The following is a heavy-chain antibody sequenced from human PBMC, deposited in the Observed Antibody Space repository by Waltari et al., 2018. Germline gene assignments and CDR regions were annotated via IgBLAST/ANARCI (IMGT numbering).Heavy chain of an antibody. CDR3: ARNQMVQSGYIDY. CDR2: IYTSGST. CDR1: GASISSGSYY. Sequence: QVQLQESGPGLVKPSHTLSLTCPVSGASISSGSYYWSWIRQPAGKGLEWIGYIYTSGSTNYDPSLKSRVTISVDTSKNQFSLKLSSVTAADTAVYYCARNQMVQSGYIDYWGQGTLVTVSS. D-gene: IGHD3-3*01. J-gene: IGHJ4*02. V-gene: IGHV4-61*09.